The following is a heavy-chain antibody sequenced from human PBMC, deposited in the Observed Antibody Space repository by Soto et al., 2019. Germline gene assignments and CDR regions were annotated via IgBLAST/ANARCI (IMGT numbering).Heavy chain of an antibody. CDR1: VDTFRNYD. V-gene: IGHV1-8*01. CDR3: ARGRNGMDV. Sequence: HVQLVQSGAEVKKPGASVKVSCKASVDTFRNYDIKWVRQATGQGLEWMGWMNPNSGNTGSARKFQGRVTMTRNTSISTAYMELSSLRSEDTVVYYCARGRNGMDVWGQGSTVPVSS. CDR2: MNPNSGNT. J-gene: IGHJ6*02.